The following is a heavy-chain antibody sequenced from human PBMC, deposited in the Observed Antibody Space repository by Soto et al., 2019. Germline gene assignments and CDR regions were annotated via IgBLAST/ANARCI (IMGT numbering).Heavy chain of an antibody. CDR3: ARSFSVSAIPNWFDP. D-gene: IGHD3-3*02. J-gene: IGHJ5*02. Sequence: SETLSLTCAVSGVAISSTNYYWGWLRQPPGKGLEWIGTFYDSGRTYYNSSVKSRVTIFVETSKNQFSLNLSPVTAADTAIYYCARSFSVSAIPNWFDPWGQGTLVTVSS. V-gene: IGHV4-39*01. CDR2: FYDSGRT. CDR1: GVAISSTNYY.